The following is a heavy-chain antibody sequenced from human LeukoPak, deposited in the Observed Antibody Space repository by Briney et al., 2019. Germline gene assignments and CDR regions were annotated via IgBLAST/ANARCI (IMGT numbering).Heavy chain of an antibody. V-gene: IGHV4-34*01. D-gene: IGHD1-7*01. CDR2: VNHSGST. Sequence: SETLSLTCAVYGGSFSGYYWSWIRQPPGKGLEWIGEVNHSGSTNYNPSLKSRVTISVDTSKNQFSLKLSSVTAADTAVYYCARDSIHRRTTPFDYWGQGTLVTVSS. J-gene: IGHJ4*02. CDR3: ARDSIHRRTTPFDY. CDR1: GGSFSGYY.